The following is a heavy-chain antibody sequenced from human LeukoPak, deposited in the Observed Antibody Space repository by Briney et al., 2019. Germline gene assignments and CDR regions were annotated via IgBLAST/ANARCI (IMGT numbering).Heavy chain of an antibody. D-gene: IGHD4-23*01. CDR2: INPSGGST. CDR3: ARADYGGISDYYFYGMDV. CDR1: GGTFSSYA. J-gene: IGHJ6*02. Sequence: GASVKVSCKASGGTFSSYAISWVRQAPGQGLEWMGIINPSGGSTSYAQKFQGRVTMTRDTSTSTVYMELSSLRFEDTAVYYCARADYGGISDYYFYGMDVWGQGTTVTVSS. V-gene: IGHV1-46*01.